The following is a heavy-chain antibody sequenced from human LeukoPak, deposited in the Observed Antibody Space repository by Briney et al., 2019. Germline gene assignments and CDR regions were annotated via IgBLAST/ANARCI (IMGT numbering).Heavy chain of an antibody. CDR3: ARNAAMAADI. CDR1: GFTFSSYW. J-gene: IGHJ3*02. CDR2: INSDGSST. V-gene: IGHV3-74*01. D-gene: IGHD5-18*01. Sequence: GGSLRLSCAASGFTFSSYWMHWVRQAPGEGLVWVSRINSDGSSTSYADSVKGRFTISRDNAKNTLYLQMNSLRAEDTAVYYCARNAAMAADIWGQGTMVTVSS.